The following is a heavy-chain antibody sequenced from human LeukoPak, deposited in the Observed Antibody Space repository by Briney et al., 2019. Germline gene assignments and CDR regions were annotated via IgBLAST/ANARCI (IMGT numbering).Heavy chain of an antibody. J-gene: IGHJ4*02. CDR3: ATDDPLGSGYYFTY. CDR2: IIPIFGTA. CDR1: GGTFSSYA. V-gene: IGHV1-69*05. D-gene: IGHD3-22*01. Sequence: SVKVSCKASGGTFSSYAISWVRQAPGQGLGWMGRIIPIFGTANYAQKFQGRVTITTDESTSTAYMELSSLRSEDTAVYYCATDDPLGSGYYFTYWGQGTLVTVSS.